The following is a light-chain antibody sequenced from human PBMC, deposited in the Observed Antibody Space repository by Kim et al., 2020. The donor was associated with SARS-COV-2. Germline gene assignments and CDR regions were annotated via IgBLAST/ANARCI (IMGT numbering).Light chain of an antibody. CDR3: HQYNTWPPGT. Sequence: EIVMTQYPATLSVSPGGRATLSCRASRSVSSNLAWYQHKPGQAPRVLIYGTSTRATGIPARFSGSGSGTEFTLTISSLQSGDSAVYYCHQYNTWPPGTFGQGTKVDIK. J-gene: IGKJ2*01. V-gene: IGKV3-15*01. CDR1: RSVSSN. CDR2: GTS.